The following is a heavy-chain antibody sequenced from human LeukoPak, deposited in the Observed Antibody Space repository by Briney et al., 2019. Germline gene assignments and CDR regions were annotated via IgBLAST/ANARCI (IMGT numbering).Heavy chain of an antibody. CDR3: ARLGHDYGDPFDY. D-gene: IGHD4-17*01. V-gene: IGHV1-8*01. J-gene: IGHJ4*02. CDR2: MNPNSGNT. CDR1: GYTFTSYD. Sequence: GASVKVSCKASGYTFTSYDINWVRQATRQGLEWMGWMNPNSGNTGYAQKFQGRVTMTRNTSISTAYMELSSLRSEDTAVYYCARLGHDYGDPFDYWGQGTLVTVSS.